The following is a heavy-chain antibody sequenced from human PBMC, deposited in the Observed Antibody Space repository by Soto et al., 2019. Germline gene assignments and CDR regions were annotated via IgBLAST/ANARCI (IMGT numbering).Heavy chain of an antibody. CDR2: ISGSGGST. CDR3: ARAGYYGMDV. Sequence: EVQLLESGGGLVQPGGSLRLSCAASGFTFSSYAMSWVRQAPGKGLEWVSAISGSGGSTYYADSVKGRFTISRDNAKNSLYLQMNSLRAEDTAVYYCARAGYYGMDVWGQGTTVTVSS. J-gene: IGHJ6*02. D-gene: IGHD3-10*01. CDR1: GFTFSSYA. V-gene: IGHV3-23*01.